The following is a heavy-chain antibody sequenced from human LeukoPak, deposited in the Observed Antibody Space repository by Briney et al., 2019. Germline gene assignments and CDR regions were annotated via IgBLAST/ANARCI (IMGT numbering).Heavy chain of an antibody. CDR3: AREIGCSSTSCYAAFDH. CDR1: GYTFTGYY. J-gene: IGHJ4*02. D-gene: IGHD2-2*01. Sequence: ASVKVSCKASGYTFTGYYMHWVRQAPGQGLEWMGWINPNSGGTNYAQKFQGWVTMTRDTSISTAYMELSRLRSDDTAVYYCAREIGCSSTSCYAAFDHWGQGTLVTVSS. CDR2: INPNSGGT. V-gene: IGHV1-2*04.